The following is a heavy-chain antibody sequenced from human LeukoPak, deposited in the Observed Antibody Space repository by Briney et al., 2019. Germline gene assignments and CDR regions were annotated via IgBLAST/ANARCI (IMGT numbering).Heavy chain of an antibody. CDR1: GYTFTHQW. Sequence: GESLKISCEASGYTFTHQWIGWVRQMHGTGLEWVGIIYPRDSDTIYSPSFQGHVTISADTSINTAYLEWRSLEASDTAMYYCPRHSDVVGAIWGQGTQVTVSS. J-gene: IGHJ4*02. D-gene: IGHD3-16*01. CDR3: PRHSDVVGAI. V-gene: IGHV5-51*01. CDR2: IYPRDSDT.